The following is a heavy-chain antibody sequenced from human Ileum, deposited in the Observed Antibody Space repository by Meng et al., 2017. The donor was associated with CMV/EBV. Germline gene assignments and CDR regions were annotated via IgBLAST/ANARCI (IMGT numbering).Heavy chain of an antibody. D-gene: IGHD4-23*01. J-gene: IGHJ4*02. Sequence: QGQLQQWCAGLLQRSESRLLSCAVYGGSFSAYYWIWIRQSLGKGLEWIGEVHHSGITNYNPSLKSRVTISVDTSKNQFFLKLTSVTAADTGLYYCATNSEDYWGQGTLVTVSS. V-gene: IGHV4-34*01. CDR3: ATNSEDY. CDR1: GGSFSAYY. CDR2: VHHSGIT.